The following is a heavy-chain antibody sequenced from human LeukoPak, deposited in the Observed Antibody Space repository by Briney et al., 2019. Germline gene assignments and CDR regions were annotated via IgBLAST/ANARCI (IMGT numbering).Heavy chain of an antibody. CDR3: ARVYDSSAGSDY. Sequence: GGSLRLSCAASGFTFSSYAMHWVRQAPGKGLEWVAVISYDGSNKYCADSVRGRFTISRDNSKNTLYLQMNSLRAEDTAVYYCARVYDSSAGSDYWGQGTLVTVSS. CDR1: GFTFSSYA. CDR2: ISYDGSNK. V-gene: IGHV3-30*01. D-gene: IGHD3-22*01. J-gene: IGHJ4*02.